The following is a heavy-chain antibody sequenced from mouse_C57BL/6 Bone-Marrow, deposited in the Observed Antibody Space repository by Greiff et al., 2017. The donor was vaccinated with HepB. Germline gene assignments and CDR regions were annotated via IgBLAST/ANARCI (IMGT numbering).Heavy chain of an antibody. V-gene: IGHV1-7*01. J-gene: IGHJ4*01. CDR2: INPSSGYT. CDR1: GYTFTSYW. CDR3: ARGFYYYGSSLYYYAMDY. Sequence: VQLQQSGAELAKPGASVKLSCKASGYTFTSYWMHWVKQRPGQGLEWIGYINPSSGYTKYNQKFKDKATLTADKSSSTAYMQLSSLTYEDSAVYYCARGFYYYGSSLYYYAMDYWGQGTSVTVSS. D-gene: IGHD1-1*01.